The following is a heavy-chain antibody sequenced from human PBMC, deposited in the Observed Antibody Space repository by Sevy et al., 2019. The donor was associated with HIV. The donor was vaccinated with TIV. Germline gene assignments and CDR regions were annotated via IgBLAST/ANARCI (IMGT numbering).Heavy chain of an antibody. CDR3: ARDLPSAVTLPFYYYGLHV. J-gene: IGHJ6*02. CDR1: GFTFNIYV. CDR2: ISSDGSSE. V-gene: IGHV3-30*04. D-gene: IGHD4-17*01. Sequence: GGSLRLSCAASGFTFNIYVIHWVRQAPGKGLEWVAVISSDGSSEYYADSVKGRFTISRDNFKNTLYLQMNSLRAEDTAVYYCARDLPSAVTLPFYYYGLHVWGQGTTVTVSS.